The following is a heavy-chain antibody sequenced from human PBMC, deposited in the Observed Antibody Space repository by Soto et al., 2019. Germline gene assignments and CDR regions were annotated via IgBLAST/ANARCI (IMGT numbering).Heavy chain of an antibody. CDR3: AKGRGGIAGLDAFDI. D-gene: IGHD6-13*01. CDR1: GFIFSSYW. CDR2: ITGDGTST. Sequence: GGSLRLSCAASGFIFSSYWMHWVRQAPGKGLVWISRITGDGTSTRNADSVKGRFTISRDNAKNTLYLQMNSLRAEDTAVYYCAKGRGGIAGLDAFDIWGQGTMVTVSS. V-gene: IGHV3-74*01. J-gene: IGHJ3*02.